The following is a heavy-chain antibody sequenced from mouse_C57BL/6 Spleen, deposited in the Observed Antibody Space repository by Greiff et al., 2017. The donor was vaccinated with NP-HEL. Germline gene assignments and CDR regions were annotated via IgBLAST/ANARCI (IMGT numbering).Heavy chain of an antibody. V-gene: IGHV1-64*01. J-gene: IGHJ1*03. CDR3: ARHPYYYGSSHWYFDV. CDR2: IHPNSGST. D-gene: IGHD1-1*01. CDR1: GYTFTSYW. Sequence: QVQLQQPGAELVKPGASVKLSCKASGYTFTSYWMHWVKQRPGQGLEWIGMIHPNSGSTNYNEKFKSKATLTVDNSSSTAYMQLSSLTSEDSAVYYCARHPYYYGSSHWYFDVWGTGTTVTVSS.